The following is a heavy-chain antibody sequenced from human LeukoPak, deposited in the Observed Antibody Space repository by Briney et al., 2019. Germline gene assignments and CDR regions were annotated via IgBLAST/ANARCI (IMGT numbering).Heavy chain of an antibody. Sequence: GGSLRLSCAASGFTFNSYSMHWVRQAPGKGLEWVSAISGSGGSTYYADSVKGRFTISRDNSKNTLYLQMNSLRAEDTAVYYCAKEDDFWSGYAPDGFDPWGQGTLVTVSS. D-gene: IGHD3-3*01. J-gene: IGHJ5*02. CDR3: AKEDDFWSGYAPDGFDP. CDR1: GFTFNSYS. CDR2: ISGSGGST. V-gene: IGHV3-23*01.